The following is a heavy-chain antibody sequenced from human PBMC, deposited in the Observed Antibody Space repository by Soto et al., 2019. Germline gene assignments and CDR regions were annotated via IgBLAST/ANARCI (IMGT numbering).Heavy chain of an antibody. V-gene: IGHV1-2*04. CDR1: GYTFTGYY. CDR2: INPNSGGT. CDR3: AREDSSGYYWKAFDI. Sequence: ASVKVSCKASGYTFTGYYMHWVRQAPGQGLEWMGWINPNSGGTNYAQKFQGWVTMTRDTSISTAYMELSRLRSDDTAVYYCAREDSSGYYWKAFDIWGQGTMVTVS. J-gene: IGHJ3*02. D-gene: IGHD3-22*01.